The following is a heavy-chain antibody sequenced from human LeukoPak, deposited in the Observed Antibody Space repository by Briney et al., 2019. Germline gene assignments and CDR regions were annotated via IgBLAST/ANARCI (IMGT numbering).Heavy chain of an antibody. CDR3: ARGGNTVIVVVPAAKPHDDAFDI. V-gene: IGHV4-39*07. CDR2: IYYSGST. J-gene: IGHJ3*02. D-gene: IGHD2-2*01. CDR1: GGSISSSAYY. Sequence: SETLSLTCTVSGGSISSSAYYWGWIRQPPGKGLEWIGSIYYSGSTYYNPSLKSRVTISVDTSKNQFSLKLSSVTAADTAVYYCARGGNTVIVVVPAAKPHDDAFDIWGQGTMVTVSS.